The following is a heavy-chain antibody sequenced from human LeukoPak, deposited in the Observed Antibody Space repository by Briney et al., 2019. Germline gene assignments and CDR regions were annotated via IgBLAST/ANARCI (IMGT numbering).Heavy chain of an antibody. Sequence: ASVKVSCKASGYTFTSYGISWVRQAPGQGLEWMGWISAYNGNTNYAQKLQGRVTMTTDTSTSTAYMELRSLRSDDTAVYYCARGMRYYDSSGYYSPYFDYWGQGTLVTVSS. J-gene: IGHJ4*02. CDR3: ARGMRYYDSSGYYSPYFDY. D-gene: IGHD3-22*01. V-gene: IGHV1-18*01. CDR2: ISAYNGNT. CDR1: GYTFTSYG.